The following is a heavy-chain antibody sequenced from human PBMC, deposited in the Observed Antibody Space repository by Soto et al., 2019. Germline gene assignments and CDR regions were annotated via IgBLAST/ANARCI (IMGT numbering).Heavy chain of an antibody. Sequence: QVQLVQSGAEVKKPGSSVKVSCKASVGTFSSYAISWVRQAPGQGLEWMGGIIPIFGTANYAQKFQGRVTITADESTSTAYMELSSLRSEDTAVYYCARAEFGPSGYYYFDYWGQGTLVTVSS. CDR3: ARAEFGPSGYYYFDY. V-gene: IGHV1-69*12. J-gene: IGHJ4*02. CDR1: VGTFSSYA. CDR2: IIPIFGTA. D-gene: IGHD3-22*01.